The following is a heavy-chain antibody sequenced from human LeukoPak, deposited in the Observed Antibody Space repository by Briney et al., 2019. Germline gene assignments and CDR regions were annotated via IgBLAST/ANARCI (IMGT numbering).Heavy chain of an antibody. V-gene: IGHV1-69*06. CDR3: ARVGYDFWSGYHNYYYYYMDV. CDR2: IIPIFGTA. CDR1: GGTFSSYA. Sequence: ASVKVSCKASGGTFSSYAISWVRQAPGQGLEWMGGIIPIFGTANYAQKFQGRVTITADKSTSTAYMELSSLRSEDTAVYYCARVGYDFWSGYHNYYYYYMDVWGKGTTVTVSS. D-gene: IGHD3-3*01. J-gene: IGHJ6*03.